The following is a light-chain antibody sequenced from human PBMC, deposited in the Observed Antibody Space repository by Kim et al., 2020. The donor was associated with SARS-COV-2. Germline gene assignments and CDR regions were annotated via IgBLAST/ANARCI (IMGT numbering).Light chain of an antibody. J-gene: IGLJ2*01. Sequence: SSELTQDPAVSVALGQTVRITCQGDSLRMYFANWYRQMPGQAPVLVFYGKDKRPSGIPARLSGSHSGDTATLTNTGDQAEDEAEYHCSARDISGYHLVLFGGGTQLADL. V-gene: IGLV3-19*01. CDR2: GKD. CDR3: SARDISGYHLVL. CDR1: SLRMYF.